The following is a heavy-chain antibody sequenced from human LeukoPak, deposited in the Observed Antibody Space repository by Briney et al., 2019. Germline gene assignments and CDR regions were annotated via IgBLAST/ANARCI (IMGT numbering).Heavy chain of an antibody. J-gene: IGHJ3*02. CDR2: ISSSSSYI. V-gene: IGHV3-11*05. D-gene: IGHD5-24*01. CDR1: GFTFSDYY. Sequence: PGGSLRLSCAASGFTFSDYYMSWIRQAPGKGLEWVSSISSSSSYIYYADSVKGRFTISRDNAKNSLYLQMNSLRAEDMALYYCAKGSMATINDAFDIWGQGTMVTVSS. CDR3: AKGSMATINDAFDI.